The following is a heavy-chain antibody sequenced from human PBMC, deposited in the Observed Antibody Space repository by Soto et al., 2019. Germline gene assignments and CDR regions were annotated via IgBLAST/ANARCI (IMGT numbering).Heavy chain of an antibody. CDR3: ARAPLDYGHFDD. CDR1: GFTFSSYD. J-gene: IGHJ4*02. Sequence: EVQLVESGGGLVQPGGSLRLSCAASGFTFSSYDMHWVRQATGKGLEWVSAIGTAGDTYYPGSVKGRFTISRENAKNSWYLQMNSLRAGDTAVYYGARAPLDYGHFDDWVQGTLVTV. V-gene: IGHV3-13*01. CDR2: IGTAGDT. D-gene: IGHD4-17*01.